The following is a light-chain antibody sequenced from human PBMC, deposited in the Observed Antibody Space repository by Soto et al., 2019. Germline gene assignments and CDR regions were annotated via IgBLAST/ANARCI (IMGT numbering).Light chain of an antibody. Sequence: QSVLTQPPSASGSPGQSVTISCTGTSSDVGAYNYVSWYQQHPGKAPKLMIYEVNKRPSGVPDRFSGSKSGNTASLTVSGLQAEDEADYYCSSYGGGNNYVLIGGGTKLTVL. J-gene: IGLJ2*01. CDR2: EVN. V-gene: IGLV2-8*01. CDR1: SSDVGAYNY. CDR3: SSYGGGNNYVL.